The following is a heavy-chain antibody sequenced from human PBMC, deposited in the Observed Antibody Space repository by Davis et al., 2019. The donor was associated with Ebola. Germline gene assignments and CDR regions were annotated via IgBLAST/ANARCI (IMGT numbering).Heavy chain of an antibody. Sequence: MPSETLSLTCAVYGGSFSGYYWSWIRQPPGKGLEWIGEINHSGRTNYKPSLKSRVTISADTSKNQFSLKLSSVTAAETAMYYCARGRVAVLVPAADNYHYYMDVWGKGTTVTVSS. V-gene: IGHV4-34*01. D-gene: IGHD2-2*01. CDR3: ARGRVAVLVPAADNYHYYMDV. J-gene: IGHJ6*03. CDR2: INHSGRT. CDR1: GGSFSGYY.